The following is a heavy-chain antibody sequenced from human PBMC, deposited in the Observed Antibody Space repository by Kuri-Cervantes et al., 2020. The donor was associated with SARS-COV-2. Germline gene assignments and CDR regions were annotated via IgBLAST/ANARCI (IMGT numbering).Heavy chain of an antibody. CDR1: GFTFSSYW. CDR3: ARSMIVFYAPNYYYYGMDV. CDR2: IKQDGSEK. J-gene: IGHJ6*02. V-gene: IGHV3-7*01. Sequence: GESLKISCAASGFTFSSYWMSWVRQAPGKGLEWVANIKQDGSEKYYVDSVKGRFTISRDNAKNSLYLQMNSLRAEDTAVYYCARSMIVFYAPNYYYYGMDVWGQGTTVTVSS. D-gene: IGHD3-22*01.